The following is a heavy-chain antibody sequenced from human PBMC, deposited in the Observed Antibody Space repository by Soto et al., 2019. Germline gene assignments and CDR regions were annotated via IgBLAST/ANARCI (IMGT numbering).Heavy chain of an antibody. CDR3: AKEYYDTSGSSFGS. V-gene: IGHV3-21*04. J-gene: IGHJ4*02. CDR2: ISSSSSYI. CDR1: GGTCRSYS. D-gene: IGHD3-22*01. Sequence: PGRPIRHPYAASGGTCRSYSMSCILQTPGKGLEWVSSISSSSSYIYDADSVKGRFTISRDNSKNTLYLQMNSLRAEDTAVYYCAKEYYDTSGSSFGSWGEGTLGTVSS.